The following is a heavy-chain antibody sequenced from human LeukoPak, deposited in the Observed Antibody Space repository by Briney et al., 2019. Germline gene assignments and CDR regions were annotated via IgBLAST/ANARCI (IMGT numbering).Heavy chain of an antibody. CDR2: FDPEDGET. J-gene: IGHJ4*02. CDR3: ATSKRYSFLFFDY. V-gene: IGHV1-24*01. CDR1: GYTLTEFS. Sequence: ATVKVSCKVSGYTLTEFSMHWVRQAPGKGLEWMGGFDPEDGETIYAQKFQGRVTMAEDTSTDTAYMELSSLRSEDTAVYYCATSKRYSFLFFDYWGQGTLVTVSS. D-gene: IGHD5-18*01.